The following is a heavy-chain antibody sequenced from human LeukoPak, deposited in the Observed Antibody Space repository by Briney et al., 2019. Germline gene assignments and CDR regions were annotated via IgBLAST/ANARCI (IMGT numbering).Heavy chain of an antibody. J-gene: IGHJ4*02. CDR2: IKTKADGETT. V-gene: IGHV3-15*01. Sequence: GGSLRLSCTASGFSFSNAWMNWVRQAPGKGLEWVGRIKTKADGETTGYAASVKGRFTISRDDSKNTLYLQMNGLKTEDTAVYYCTSRVTTTNDNWGQGTLVTVSS. CDR1: GFSFSNAW. CDR3: TSRVTTTNDN. D-gene: IGHD4-17*01.